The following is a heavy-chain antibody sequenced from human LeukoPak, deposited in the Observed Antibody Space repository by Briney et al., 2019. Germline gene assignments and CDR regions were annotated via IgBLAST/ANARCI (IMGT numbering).Heavy chain of an antibody. CDR1: GGSISSYY. Sequence: PSETLSLTCTVSGGSISSYYWSWIRQPPGKGLEWIAYIYYSGSTNYNPSLKSRVTISVDTSKNQFSLKLSSVTAADTAVYYCARRYGSGSSGTFDYWGQGTLVTVSS. J-gene: IGHJ4*02. V-gene: IGHV4-59*01. CDR2: IYYSGST. D-gene: IGHD3-10*01. CDR3: ARRYGSGSSGTFDY.